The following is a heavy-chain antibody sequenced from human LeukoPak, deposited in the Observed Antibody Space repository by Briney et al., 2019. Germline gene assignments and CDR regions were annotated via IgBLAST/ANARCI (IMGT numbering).Heavy chain of an antibody. V-gene: IGHV1-18*01. J-gene: IGHJ6*03. CDR3: AGGVPYYDILTGYYLRFYMDV. Sequence: GASVKVSCKASGYTFTSYGISWVRQAPGQGLEWMGWISAYNGNTNYAQKLQGRVTMTTDTSTSTAYMELRSLRSDDTAVYYCAGGVPYYDILTGYYLRFYMDVWGKGTTVTVSS. D-gene: IGHD3-9*01. CDR2: ISAYNGNT. CDR1: GYTFTSYG.